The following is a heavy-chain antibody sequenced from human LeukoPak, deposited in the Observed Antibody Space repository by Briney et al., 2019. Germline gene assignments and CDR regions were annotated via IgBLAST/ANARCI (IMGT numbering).Heavy chain of an antibody. D-gene: IGHD2-15*01. CDR2: IKQDGSEK. J-gene: IGHJ4*02. Sequence: GGSLRLSCAASGFTFSSYWMSWVRQAPGKGLEWVANIKQDGSEKYYVDSVKGRFTISRDNAKNSLYLQMNSLRAEDTAVFYCAREGKLKSIAYWGQGTLVTVSS. CDR1: GFTFSSYW. V-gene: IGHV3-7*01. CDR3: AREGKLKSIAY.